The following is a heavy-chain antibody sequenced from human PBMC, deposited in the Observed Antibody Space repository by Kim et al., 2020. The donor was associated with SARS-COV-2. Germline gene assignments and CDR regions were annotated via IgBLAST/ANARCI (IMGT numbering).Heavy chain of an antibody. CDR3: VREDTDDAFDI. Sequence: DTFYAGSVKGRFTISRENAKNSLYLQMNSLIAGDTAVYYCVREDTDDAFDIWGQGTRVTVSS. V-gene: IGHV3-13*01. D-gene: IGHD5-18*01. CDR2: DT. J-gene: IGHJ3*02.